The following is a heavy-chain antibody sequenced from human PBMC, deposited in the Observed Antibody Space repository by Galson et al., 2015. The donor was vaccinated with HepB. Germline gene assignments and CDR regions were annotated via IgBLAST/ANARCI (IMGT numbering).Heavy chain of an antibody. Sequence: SLRLSCAASGFTFSSYGMHWVRQAPGKGLEWVAVIWYDGSNKYYADSVKGRFTISRDDSKSIAYLQMNSLKTEDTAVYYCTREIFGYSSSTISWFDPWGQGTLVTVSS. CDR3: TREIFGYSSSTISWFDP. D-gene: IGHD5-18*01. CDR2: IWYDGSNK. V-gene: IGHV3-33*01. J-gene: IGHJ5*02. CDR1: GFTFSSYG.